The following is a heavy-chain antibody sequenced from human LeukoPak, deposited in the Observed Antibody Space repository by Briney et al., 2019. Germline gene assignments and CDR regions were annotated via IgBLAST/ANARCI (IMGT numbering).Heavy chain of an antibody. J-gene: IGHJ4*02. CDR1: GGSISSSSYY. CDR2: IYYSGTT. D-gene: IGHD6-6*01. CDR3: ARRIAALTFDY. Sequence: SETLSLTCTVSGGSISSSSYYWGWIRQPPGKGLEWIGSIYYSGTTYYNPSLKSRVTISVDTSKNQFSLKLSSVTAADTAVYYCARRIAALTFDYWGQGTLVTVSS. V-gene: IGHV4-39*01.